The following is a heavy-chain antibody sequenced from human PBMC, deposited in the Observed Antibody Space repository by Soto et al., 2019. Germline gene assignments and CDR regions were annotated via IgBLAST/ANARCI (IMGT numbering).Heavy chain of an antibody. J-gene: IGHJ4*02. Sequence: QVQLVQSGAEVKKPGASVKVSCKASGYTFTSYYMHWERQAPGQGLEWMGIINPSGGSTSYAQKSQGRVTMTSDKSTSTVYMELSSLRSEDTAVYYCAREDTRHYDYWGQGTLGTVSS. V-gene: IGHV1-46*03. CDR1: GYTFTSYY. CDR3: AREDTRHYDY. CDR2: INPSGGST.